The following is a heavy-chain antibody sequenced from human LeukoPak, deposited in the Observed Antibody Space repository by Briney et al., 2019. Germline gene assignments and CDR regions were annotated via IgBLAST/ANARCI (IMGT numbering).Heavy chain of an antibody. J-gene: IGHJ4*02. CDR3: ARAGSGSYEFDY. D-gene: IGHD1-26*01. Sequence: SETLSLTCAVSGGSISSSNWWSWVRPPPGKGLEWIGQIYHSGSTNYNPSLKSRVAISVDKSKNQFSLNLNSVTAADAAVYYCARAGSGSYEFDYWGQGTLVTVSS. CDR1: GGSISSSNW. CDR2: IYHSGST. V-gene: IGHV4-4*02.